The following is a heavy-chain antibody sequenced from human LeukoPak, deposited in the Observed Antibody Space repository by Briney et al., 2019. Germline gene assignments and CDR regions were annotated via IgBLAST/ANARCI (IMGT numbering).Heavy chain of an antibody. Sequence: PPETLSLTCAVYGGSFSGSYWSWICQPPGKRLEWIGEINHSGSTNYDSSLESRVTISVDTSKNQFSLKLSSVTVADTAVYYCVREVYRKGYGDYGGFDPWGQGTLVTVPS. CDR1: GGSFSGSY. D-gene: IGHD4-17*01. CDR3: VREVYRKGYGDYGGFDP. J-gene: IGHJ5*02. V-gene: IGHV4-34*01. CDR2: INHSGST.